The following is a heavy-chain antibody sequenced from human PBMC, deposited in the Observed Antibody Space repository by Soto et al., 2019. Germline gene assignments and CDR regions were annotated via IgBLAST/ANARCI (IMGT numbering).Heavy chain of an antibody. J-gene: IGHJ4*02. D-gene: IGHD4-17*01. CDR1: GFTFSSYG. Sequence: GGSLRLSCAASGFTFSSYGMHWVRQAPGKGLEWVAVIWYDGSNKYYADSVKGRFTISRDNSKNTLYLQMNSLRAEDTAVYYCARDRAYGDRIPTDYWGQGTLVTVSS. CDR3: ARDRAYGDRIPTDY. V-gene: IGHV3-33*01. CDR2: IWYDGSNK.